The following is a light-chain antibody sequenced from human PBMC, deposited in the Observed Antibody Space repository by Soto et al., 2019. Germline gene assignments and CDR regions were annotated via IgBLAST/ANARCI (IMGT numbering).Light chain of an antibody. Sequence: QSVLPQPRSVSGSPGQSVTISCTGTSSDVGNYNYVSWYQHHPGKAPKLMIYYVSERPSGVPDRFSGSKSGNTASLTISGLQAEDEADYYCCSYSGSYTWVFGGGTKLTVL. CDR1: SSDVGNYNY. J-gene: IGLJ3*02. V-gene: IGLV2-11*01. CDR2: YVS. CDR3: CSYSGSYTWV.